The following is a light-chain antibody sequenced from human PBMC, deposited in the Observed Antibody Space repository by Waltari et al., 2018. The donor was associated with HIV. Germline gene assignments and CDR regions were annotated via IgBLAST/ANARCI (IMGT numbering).Light chain of an antibody. Sequence: QSALTQPASVSGSPGQSITISCTGTSSDVGSYNLVSWYQQYPGKAPKLMIYEVTKRPSGVSNRFSGSKSANTASLTISGLLPEDEADYHCCSYAGFDTSVLFGGGTKLTVL. V-gene: IGLV2-23*02. CDR2: EVT. J-gene: IGLJ2*01. CDR3: CSYAGFDTSVL. CDR1: SSDVGSYNL.